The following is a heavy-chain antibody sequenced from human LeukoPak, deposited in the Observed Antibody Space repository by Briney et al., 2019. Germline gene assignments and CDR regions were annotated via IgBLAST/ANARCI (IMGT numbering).Heavy chain of an antibody. D-gene: IGHD2-15*01. J-gene: IGHJ4*02. CDR1: GFAFSSHS. V-gene: IGHV3-21*01. Sequence: GGSLRLSCVASGFAFSSHSMNWVRQAPGKGLEWVSSMSNTGHTFYADSVKGRFTISSGNAKNSLYLQMNSLRAEDTAVYYCAREWYGKQDLDYWGRGTLVTVSS. CDR3: AREWYGKQDLDY. CDR2: MSNTGHT.